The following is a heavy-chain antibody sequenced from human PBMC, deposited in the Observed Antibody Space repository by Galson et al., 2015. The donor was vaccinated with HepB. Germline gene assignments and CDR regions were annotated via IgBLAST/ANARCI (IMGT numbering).Heavy chain of an antibody. CDR2: ISSSGSTI. D-gene: IGHD3-22*01. CDR1: GFTFSMFN. CDR3: ARAGLRDRDGYYYDNSGPGC. Sequence: SLRLSCAASGFTFSMFNMNWVRQAPGKGLEWVSYISSSGSTIYYTDSVKGRVTISRDNAKNSLYVEMNSLRDEDKAVYYCARAGLRDRDGYYYDNSGPGCGGQGTQVTVSS. V-gene: IGHV3-48*02. J-gene: IGHJ4*02.